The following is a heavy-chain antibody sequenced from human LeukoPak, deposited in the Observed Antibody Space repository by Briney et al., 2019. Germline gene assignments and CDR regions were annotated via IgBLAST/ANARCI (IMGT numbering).Heavy chain of an antibody. CDR1: AFTFRNYN. CDR3: VRGVADSYGQFDN. Sequence: GGSLRLSCAASAFTFRNYNMNWVRQAPGKGLEWILSISVGATYIYYADSVKGRFTISRDDSKNTLYLQMNSLRAEDTAVYYCVRGVADSYGQFDNWGQGTLVTVSS. J-gene: IGHJ4*02. V-gene: IGHV3-21*01. D-gene: IGHD3-10*01. CDR2: ISVGATYI.